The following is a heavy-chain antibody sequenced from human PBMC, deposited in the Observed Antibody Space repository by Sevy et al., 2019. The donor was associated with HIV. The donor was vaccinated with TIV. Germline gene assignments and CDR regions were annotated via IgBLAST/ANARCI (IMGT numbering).Heavy chain of an antibody. D-gene: IGHD3-3*01. V-gene: IGHV3-30*04. CDR3: ARDGLGAIFGVVIIHYYFDY. CDR1: GFTFSSYA. Sequence: GGSLRLSCAASGFTFSSYAMHWVRQAPGKGLEWVAVISYDGSNKYYADSVKGRFTISRDNSKNTLYLQMNSLGAEDTSVYYCARDGLGAIFGVVIIHYYFDYWGQGTLVTVSS. J-gene: IGHJ4*02. CDR2: ISYDGSNK.